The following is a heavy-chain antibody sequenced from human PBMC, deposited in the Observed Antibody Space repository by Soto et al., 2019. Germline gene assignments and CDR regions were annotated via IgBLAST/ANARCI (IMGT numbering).Heavy chain of an antibody. CDR3: ARVHVMVVAGSTFDY. CDR1: CYSISSGSY. Sequence: SETLSLTCTVSCYSISSGSYWAWIRQRPGKGPEWIASIYHGGTTFYNPSLKSRITISVDTSNNQFSLKLTSVTAADTAVYYCARVHVMVVAGSTFDYWGQGTLVTVSS. J-gene: IGHJ4*02. CDR2: IYHGGTT. V-gene: IGHV4-38-2*02. D-gene: IGHD6-19*01.